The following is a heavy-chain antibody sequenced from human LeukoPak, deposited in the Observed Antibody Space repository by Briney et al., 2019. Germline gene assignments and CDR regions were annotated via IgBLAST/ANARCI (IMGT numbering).Heavy chain of an antibody. J-gene: IGHJ3*02. CDR3: ARDGRAYCGGDCYSDDDAFDI. CDR1: GYTFTSYG. CDR2: ISAYNGNT. V-gene: IGHV1-18*01. Sequence: ASVKVSCKASGYTFTSYGSSWVRQAPGQGLEWMGWISAYNGNTNYAQKLQGRVTMTTDTSTSTAYTELRGLRSDDTAVYYCARDGRAYCGGDCYSDDDAFDIWGQGTMVTVSS. D-gene: IGHD2-21*02.